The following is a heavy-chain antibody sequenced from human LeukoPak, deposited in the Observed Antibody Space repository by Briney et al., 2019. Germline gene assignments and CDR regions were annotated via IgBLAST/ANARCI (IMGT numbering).Heavy chain of an antibody. CDR2: IYYSGST. Sequence: PSETLSLTCTVSGGSISSSSYYWGWIRQPPGKGLEWIGSIYYSGSTYYNPSLKSRVTIFVDTSKNQFSLKLSSVTAADTAMYYCARHDYSSGMNWFDPWGQGTLVTVSS. V-gene: IGHV4-39*01. CDR3: ARHDYSSGMNWFDP. CDR1: GGSISSSSYY. J-gene: IGHJ5*02. D-gene: IGHD6-19*01.